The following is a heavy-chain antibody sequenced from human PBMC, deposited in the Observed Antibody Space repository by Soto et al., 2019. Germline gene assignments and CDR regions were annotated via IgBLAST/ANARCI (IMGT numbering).Heavy chain of an antibody. D-gene: IGHD5-12*01. J-gene: IGHJ6*02. Sequence: ASVKVSCKASGYTFTSYGISWVRQAPGQGLEWMGWISAYNGNTNYAQKLQGRVTMTTDTSTSTAYMELRSLRSDDTAVYYCARDLVSGYAPAVRDYYYGMDVWGQGTTVTVSS. V-gene: IGHV1-18*01. CDR3: ARDLVSGYAPAVRDYYYGMDV. CDR1: GYTFTSYG. CDR2: ISAYNGNT.